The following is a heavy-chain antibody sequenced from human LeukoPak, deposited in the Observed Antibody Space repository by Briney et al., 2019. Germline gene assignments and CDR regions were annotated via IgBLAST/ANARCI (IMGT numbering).Heavy chain of an antibody. J-gene: IGHJ5*02. Sequence: SVKVSCKASGGTFSSYAISWVRQAPGQGLEWMGGIIPIFGTANYAQKFQGRVTFTVDESTSTAYMELSSLRSEDTAVYYCARWVRGVVPAAPWDWFDPWGQGTLVTVSS. CDR2: IIPIFGTA. D-gene: IGHD2-2*01. CDR3: ARWVRGVVPAAPWDWFDP. CDR1: GGTFSSYA. V-gene: IGHV1-69*01.